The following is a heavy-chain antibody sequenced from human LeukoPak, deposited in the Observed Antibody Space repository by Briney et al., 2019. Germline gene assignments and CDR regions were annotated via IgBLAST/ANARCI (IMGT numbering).Heavy chain of an antibody. Sequence: SETLSLTCTVSGGSISSGSYYWSWIRQPAGKGLEWIGRIYTSGSTHYNPSLKSRVTISVDTSKNQFSLKLSSVTAADTAVYYCARVRSDILTGYVDYWGQGTLVTVSS. J-gene: IGHJ4*02. CDR2: IYTSGST. D-gene: IGHD3-9*01. CDR1: GGSISSGSYY. V-gene: IGHV4-61*02. CDR3: ARVRSDILTGYVDY.